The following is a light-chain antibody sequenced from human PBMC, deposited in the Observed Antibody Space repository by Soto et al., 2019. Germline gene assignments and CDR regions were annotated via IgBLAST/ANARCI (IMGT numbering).Light chain of an antibody. CDR1: QGIRNY. CDR3: QNVYTAPMT. Sequence: DIQMTQSPSSLAASVGDRVTITCRASQGIRNYLVWYQQKPGKPPKALIYAASTLQSGVPSRFSGSGSGREFTLTISGLQPEVGATYYCQNVYTAPMTFGGGTKVEIK. J-gene: IGKJ4*01. CDR2: AAS. V-gene: IGKV1-27*01.